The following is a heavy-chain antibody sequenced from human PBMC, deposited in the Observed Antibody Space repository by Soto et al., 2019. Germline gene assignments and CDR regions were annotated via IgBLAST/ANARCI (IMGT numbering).Heavy chain of an antibody. V-gene: IGHV3-7*01. D-gene: IGHD6-25*01. Sequence: EVQLVESGGDLVQPGGSLRLSCVASGFTFNTYWMSWVRQAPGKGLEWVATIKEDGSDKYYVVSVKGRFTISRDNVKNLLYLQMNSLGAGDTDMYDCARFTRGSSGDYWGQGTLVTVSS. CDR3: ARFTRGSSGDY. CDR2: IKEDGSDK. J-gene: IGHJ4*02. CDR1: GFTFNTYW.